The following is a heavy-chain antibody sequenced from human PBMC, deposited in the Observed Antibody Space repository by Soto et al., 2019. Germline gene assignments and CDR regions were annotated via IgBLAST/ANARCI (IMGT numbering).Heavy chain of an antibody. J-gene: IGHJ4*02. CDR2: IFHTGST. V-gene: IGHV4-31*11. D-gene: IGHD2-8*02. CDR1: GASISSGVSY. Sequence: SETLSLTCAVSGASISSGVSYWSWLRQRPGKGLEWLGYIFHTGSTCYNPSLKRRVTISLDSSKNKFSLKLTSSTAADPAAYFCAREPYCTSATCFIHFDSWGQGSLVTVSS. CDR3: AREPYCTSATCFIHFDS.